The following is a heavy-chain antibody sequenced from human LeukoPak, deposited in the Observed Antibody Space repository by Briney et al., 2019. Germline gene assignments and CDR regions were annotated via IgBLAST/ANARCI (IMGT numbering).Heavy chain of an antibody. Sequence: ASVKVSCRASGCTFTSSAISWVRQAPGQGLEWMGGIIPMFGTANYAQKFQGRVTITADESTSTAYMELRSLRSEDTAAYYCATDQPPLISAAGVYWGQGTLVTVSS. CDR2: IIPMFGTA. V-gene: IGHV1-69*01. CDR3: ATDQPPLISAAGVY. J-gene: IGHJ4*02. CDR1: GCTFTSSA. D-gene: IGHD6-25*01.